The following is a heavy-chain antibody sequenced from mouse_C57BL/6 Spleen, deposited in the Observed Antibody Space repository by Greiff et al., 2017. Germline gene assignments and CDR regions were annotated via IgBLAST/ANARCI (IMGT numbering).Heavy chain of an antibody. CDR2: IYPGDGDT. CDR1: GYAFSSYW. J-gene: IGHJ2*01. CDR3: AREGGLYDGYYVGGFDY. V-gene: IGHV1-80*01. D-gene: IGHD2-3*01. Sequence: VQLQQSGAELVKPGASVKISCKASGYAFSSYWMNWVKQRPGKGLEWIGQIYPGDGDTNHNGKFKGKATLTADKSSSTAYMQLSSLTSEDSAVYFCAREGGLYDGYYVGGFDYWGQGTTLTVSS.